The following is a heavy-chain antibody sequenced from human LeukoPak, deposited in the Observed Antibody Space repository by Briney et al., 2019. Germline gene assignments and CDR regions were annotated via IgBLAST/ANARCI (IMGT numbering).Heavy chain of an antibody. CDR1: GYTFTNYA. V-gene: IGHV1-18*01. J-gene: IGHJ4*02. CDR3: ARQLGNYYDSSGYPY. CDR2: ISGYNGNI. D-gene: IGHD3-22*01. Sequence: ASVKVSCKASGYTFTNYAISWVRQAPGQGLEWMGWISGYNGNINYAQNLQGRVTMTTDTSTSTAYMELRSLRSEDTAVYYCARQLGNYYDSSGYPYWGQGTLVTVSS.